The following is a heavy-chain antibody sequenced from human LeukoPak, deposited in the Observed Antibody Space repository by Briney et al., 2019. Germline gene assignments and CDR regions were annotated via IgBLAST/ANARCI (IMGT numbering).Heavy chain of an antibody. CDR1: GYTFTSYG. CDR2: ISAYNGNT. J-gene: IGHJ6*02. CDR3: ARNITIFGVVSYYYGMDV. Sequence: ASVKVSCKASGYTFTSYGISWVRQAPGQGLEWMGWISAYNGNTNHAQKLQGRVTMTTDTSTSTAYMELRSLRSDDTAVYYCARNITIFGVVSYYYGMDVWGQGTTVTVSS. D-gene: IGHD3-3*01. V-gene: IGHV1-18*01.